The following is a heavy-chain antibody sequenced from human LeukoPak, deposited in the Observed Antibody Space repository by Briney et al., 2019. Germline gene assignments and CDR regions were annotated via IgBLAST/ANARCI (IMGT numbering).Heavy chain of an antibody. CDR1: GYTFTGYY. Sequence: GASVKVSCKASGYTFTGYYMHWVRQAPGQGLEWMGWINPNSGGTNYAQKFQGRVTMTRDTSISTAYMELSRLRSDDTAVYYCARERYCSSTSCHKNRVYAFDIWGQGTMVTVSS. D-gene: IGHD2-2*02. CDR3: ARERYCSSTSCHKNRVYAFDI. V-gene: IGHV1-2*02. J-gene: IGHJ3*02. CDR2: INPNSGGT.